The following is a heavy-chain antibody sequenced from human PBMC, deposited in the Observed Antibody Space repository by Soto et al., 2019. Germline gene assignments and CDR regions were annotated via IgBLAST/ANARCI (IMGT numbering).Heavy chain of an antibody. J-gene: IGHJ4*02. CDR3: ARSSRSYFDY. CDR1: GGSISRSGYF. Sequence: QVQLQESGPGLVKPSQTLSITCTVSGGSISRSGYFWSWIRQHPGKGLEWIGYIYDSGSTYYNPSLKSRFSLSLDTSKNQFSLNLTSVTAADTAMYYCARSSRSYFDYWGQGTLVTVSS. CDR2: IYDSGST. V-gene: IGHV4-31*03.